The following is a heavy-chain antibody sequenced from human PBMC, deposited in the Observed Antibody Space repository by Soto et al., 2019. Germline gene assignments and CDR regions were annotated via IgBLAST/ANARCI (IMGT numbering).Heavy chain of an antibody. Sequence: LRLSCATSGFTFSDYYMIWIRQAKGKGLEWVSYISSSGSTIYYADSVKGRFTISRDNAKNSLYLQMNSLRAEDTAVYYCARGRRYYYYYYMDVWGKGTTVTVSS. CDR3: ARGRRYYYYYYMDV. V-gene: IGHV3-11*01. J-gene: IGHJ6*03. CDR2: ISSSGSTI. CDR1: GFTFSDYY.